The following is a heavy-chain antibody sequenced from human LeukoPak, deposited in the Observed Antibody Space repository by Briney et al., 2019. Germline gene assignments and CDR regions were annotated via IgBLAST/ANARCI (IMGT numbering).Heavy chain of an antibody. D-gene: IGHD1-7*01. J-gene: IGHJ4*02. CDR3: ARAPYNWNYGNFDY. Sequence: PSQTLSLTCTVSGGSISSGSYYWSWIRRTAGKGLEWIGRIYTSGSTNYNPSLKSRVTISVDTSKNQFSLKLSSVTAADTAVYYCARAPYNWNYGNFDYWGPGTLVTVSS. CDR2: IYTSGST. CDR1: GGSISSGSYY. V-gene: IGHV4-61*02.